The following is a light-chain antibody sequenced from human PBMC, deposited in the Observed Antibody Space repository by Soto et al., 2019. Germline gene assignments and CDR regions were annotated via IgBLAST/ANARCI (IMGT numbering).Light chain of an antibody. Sequence: EIVLTQSPGTLYLSPGERATLSCRASQSVSSSYLAWYQQKPGQAPRLLIYGASSRATGIPDRFSGRGSGTDFTLTISRLESEDYAVYYCQQYGSSPFTFGPGTKVDIK. CDR3: QQYGSSPFT. V-gene: IGKV3-20*01. J-gene: IGKJ3*01. CDR2: GAS. CDR1: QSVSSSY.